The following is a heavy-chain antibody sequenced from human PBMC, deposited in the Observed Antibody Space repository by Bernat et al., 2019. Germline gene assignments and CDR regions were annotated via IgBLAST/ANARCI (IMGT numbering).Heavy chain of an antibody. CDR2: ISRISSHI. Sequence: EMQLVESGGGLVKPGGSPRLSCTASGFTFSDFSMNWVRQAPGKGLEWLSYISRISSHIYYADSVKGRFTISRDNAKSTLYLQMNSLRADDTAVYYCAGDPADSLTRNWSDPWGQGTLVTVSS. J-gene: IGHJ5*02. D-gene: IGHD4-4*01. CDR3: AGDPADSLTRNWSDP. V-gene: IGHV3-21*05. CDR1: GFTFSDFS.